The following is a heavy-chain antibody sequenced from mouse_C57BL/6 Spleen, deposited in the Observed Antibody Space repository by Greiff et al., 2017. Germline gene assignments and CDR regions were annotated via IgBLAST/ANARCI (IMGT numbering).Heavy chain of an antibody. Sequence: QVQLQQPGAELVRPGTSVKLSCKASGYTFTSYWMHWVKQRPGQGLEWIGVIDPSDSYTNYNQKFKGKATLTVDTSSSTAYMQLSSLTSEDSAVYYCARPPRYYGSSYWFAYWGQGTLVTVSA. V-gene: IGHV1-59*01. J-gene: IGHJ3*01. D-gene: IGHD1-1*01. CDR1: GYTFTSYW. CDR2: IDPSDSYT. CDR3: ARPPRYYGSSYWFAY.